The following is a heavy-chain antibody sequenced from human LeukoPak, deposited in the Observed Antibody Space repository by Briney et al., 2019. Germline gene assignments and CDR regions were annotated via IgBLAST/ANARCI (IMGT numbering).Heavy chain of an antibody. CDR1: GFTFSTYS. CDR2: ITPSGSYI. J-gene: IGHJ3*02. Sequence: GGSRRLSCAASGFTFSTYSMNWVRQAPGKGLEWVSSITPSGSYIYYATSVKGRFTISRDNAKNSLYLQMNSLRAQDTAVYYCARDRSYDSSGYYYAGAFDIWGQGTMVTVSS. CDR3: ARDRSYDSSGYYYAGAFDI. V-gene: IGHV3-21*01. D-gene: IGHD3-22*01.